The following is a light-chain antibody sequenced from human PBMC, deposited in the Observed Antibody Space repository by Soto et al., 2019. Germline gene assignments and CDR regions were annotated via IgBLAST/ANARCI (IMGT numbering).Light chain of an antibody. J-gene: IGLJ1*01. V-gene: IGLV2-14*01. CDR3: SSYTSRSTLGV. CDR1: SSDVGGYNY. CDR2: DVS. Sequence: QSALTQPASVSGSPGQSITISCTGTSSDVGGYNYVSWYQQHPGKAPKLMIYDVSNRPSGVSNRFSGSKSGNTAALTISGLQPEDEADYDCSSYTSRSTLGVFGTGTKLTVL.